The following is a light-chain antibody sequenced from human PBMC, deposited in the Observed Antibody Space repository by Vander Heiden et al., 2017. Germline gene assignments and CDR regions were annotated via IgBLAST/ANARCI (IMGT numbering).Light chain of an antibody. V-gene: IGLV1-40*01. CDR3: PSHDNNLGGLV. CDR1: SSTLGARYD. CDR2: DNT. J-gene: IGLJ3*02. Sequence: QSVLTQLPPLSAAPGQRATIYCTGSSSTLGARYDVNWYQQLPGTAPKLLIYDNTNRPSGVPDRFSGSKSGTSASLAITGLQAEDEADYYCPSHDNNLGGLVFGGGTKLTVL.